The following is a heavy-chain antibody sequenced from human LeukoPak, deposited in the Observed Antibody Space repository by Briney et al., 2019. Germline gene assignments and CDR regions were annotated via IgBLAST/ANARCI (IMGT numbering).Heavy chain of an antibody. Sequence: SVKVSCKASGGTFSSYAISWVRQAPGQGLEWMGRIIPILGIANYAQKFQGRVTITADKSTSTAYMELSSLRSEDTAVYYCARDHVPYYYMDVWGKGTTVTVSS. CDR1: GGTFSSYA. D-gene: IGHD2-2*01. V-gene: IGHV1-69*04. CDR2: IIPILGIA. J-gene: IGHJ6*03. CDR3: ARDHVPYYYMDV.